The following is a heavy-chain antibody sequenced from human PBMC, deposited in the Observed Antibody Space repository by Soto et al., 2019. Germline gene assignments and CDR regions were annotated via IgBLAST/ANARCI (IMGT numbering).Heavy chain of an antibody. D-gene: IGHD2-8*01. V-gene: IGHV1-18*04. J-gene: IGHJ4*02. Sequence: ASVKVSFKASGYTFTNHGISWVRQAPGQGLEWLGWISGHNGNTKYAQRLKGRVTMTADTSTSTAYMELRSLRSDDTAVYYCARDLYPLAYYFDFWGQGTLVTVSS. CDR2: ISGHNGNT. CDR3: ARDLYPLAYYFDF. CDR1: GYTFTNHG.